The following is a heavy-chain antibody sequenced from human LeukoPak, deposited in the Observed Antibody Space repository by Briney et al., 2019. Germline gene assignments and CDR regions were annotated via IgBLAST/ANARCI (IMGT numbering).Heavy chain of an antibody. CDR3: ARDFAHYFDY. J-gene: IGHJ4*02. V-gene: IGHV1-8*01. CDR2: MNPNSGNT. Sequence: ASVKVSCKASGYTFTSYDINWVRQATGQGLEWMGWMNPNSGNTDYAQKFQGRVTMTTDTSTTTAYMELRSLRSDDTAVYYCARDFAHYFDYWGQGTLVTVSS. D-gene: IGHD3-9*01. CDR1: GYTFTSYD.